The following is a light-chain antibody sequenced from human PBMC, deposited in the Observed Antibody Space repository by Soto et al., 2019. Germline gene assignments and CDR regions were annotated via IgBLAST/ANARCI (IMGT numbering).Light chain of an antibody. CDR3: QQYVTFPLT. V-gene: IGKV1-5*03. CDR1: QSISSW. CDR2: KAS. Sequence: DIQMTQYPSTLSASEGDRVTITCRASQSISSWLAWYQQKPGKAPKFLIYKASILESGVPSRFSGSGSGTEFTLTISSLQPDDFATYYCQQYVTFPLTFGGGTKVDIK. J-gene: IGKJ4*01.